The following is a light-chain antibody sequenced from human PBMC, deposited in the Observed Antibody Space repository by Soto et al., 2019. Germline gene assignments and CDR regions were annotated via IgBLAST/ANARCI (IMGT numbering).Light chain of an antibody. CDR2: GAS. CDR3: QQYSSSPAT. J-gene: IGKJ1*01. CDR1: QSVRSSH. V-gene: IGKV3-20*01. Sequence: EIVLTQSPGTLSLSPGERATLSCRASQSVRSSHLAWYQQKPGQAPGLLIYGASSRATGIPDRFSGSGSGTDFTLTISRLEPEDFAVYSCQQYSSSPATFGQGTKVDIK.